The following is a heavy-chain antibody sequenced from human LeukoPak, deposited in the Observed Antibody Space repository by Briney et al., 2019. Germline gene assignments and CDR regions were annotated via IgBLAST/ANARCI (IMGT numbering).Heavy chain of an antibody. CDR3: ARRGDSDFRID. J-gene: IGHJ4*02. V-gene: IGHV5-51*01. Sequence: RGESLKISCKASGYSFSIYWIGWVRQMPGKGLEWMGIIYPGDSDTRYSPSFQGQVTISADKSTTTAYLQWSSLKASDSAIYYCARRGDSDFRIDWGQGTLVTVSS. CDR2: IYPGDSDT. CDR1: GYSFSIYW. D-gene: IGHD2-21*02.